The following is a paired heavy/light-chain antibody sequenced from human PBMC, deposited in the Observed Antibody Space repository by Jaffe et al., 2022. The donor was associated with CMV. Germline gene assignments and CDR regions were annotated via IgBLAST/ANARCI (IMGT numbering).Heavy chain of an antibody. CDR3: ASLQSGRFDS. V-gene: IGHV3-23*01. CDR1: GFTFNTYG. J-gene: IGHJ4*02. D-gene: IGHD4-4*01. Sequence: EVQLLDSGGGLVQPGGSLRLSCAASGFTFNTYGMSWVRQAPGKGLQWVSAISSGGNNKYYAESVKGRFIISRDNAQNTASLQMNSLRAEDTAIYYCASLQSGRFDSWGQGTLVTVSS. CDR2: ISSGGNNK.
Light chain of an antibody. J-gene: IGKJ1*01. Sequence: EVVLTQSPGTLSLSPGERATLSCRASQSVSSTYLAWYQQKPGQSPRLLIYAASSRATGIPDRFSGGGSGTDFTLTISRLEPEDFAVYYCQQYGNSLWTFGQGTKVEIK. CDR3: QQYGNSLWT. CDR2: AAS. V-gene: IGKV3-20*01. CDR1: QSVSSTY.